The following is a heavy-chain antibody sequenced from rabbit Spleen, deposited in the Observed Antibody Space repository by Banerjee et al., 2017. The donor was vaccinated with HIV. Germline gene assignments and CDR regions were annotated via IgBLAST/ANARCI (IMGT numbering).Heavy chain of an antibody. D-gene: IGHD6-1*01. CDR1: GFSFSTYYY. J-gene: IGHJ4*01. Sequence: QQQLEESGGGLVKPGGTLTLTCKASGFSFSTYYYMCWVRQAPGKGLELIACIYTSTVNTADATWAKGRFTISKTSSTTVTLQMTSLTAADTATYFCARGEHFSVGFSAFAIYLDLWGPGTLVTVS. CDR2: IYTSTVNT. V-gene: IGHV1S45*01. CDR3: ARGEHFSVGFSAFAIYLDL.